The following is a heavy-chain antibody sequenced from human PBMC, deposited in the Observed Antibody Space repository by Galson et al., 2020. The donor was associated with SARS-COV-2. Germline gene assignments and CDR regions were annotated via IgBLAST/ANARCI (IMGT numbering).Heavy chain of an antibody. V-gene: IGHV4-39*01. J-gene: IGHJ4*02. CDR1: GGSISSSSYY. Sequence: SETLSLTCTVSGGSISSSSYYWGWIRQPPGKGLEWIGSIYYSGSTYYNPSLKSRVTISVDTSKNQFSLKLSSVTAADPAVYYCASEGEISYYGSGSYYYWGQGTLVTVSS. CDR3: ASEGEISYYGSGSYYY. CDR2: IYYSGST. D-gene: IGHD3-10*01.